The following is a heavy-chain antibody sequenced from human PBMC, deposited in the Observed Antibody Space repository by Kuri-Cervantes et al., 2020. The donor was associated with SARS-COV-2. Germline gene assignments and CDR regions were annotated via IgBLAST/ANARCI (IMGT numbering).Heavy chain of an antibody. V-gene: IGHV1-8*01. CDR3: AALPYDSSGYYYDYWYFDL. CDR2: MNPNSGNT. CDR1: GYTFTSYD. D-gene: IGHD3-22*01. J-gene: IGHJ2*01. Sequence: ASVKVSCKASGYTFTSYDINWVRQATGQGLEWMGWMNPNSGNTGYAQKFQGRVTMTEDTSTDTAYMELSSLRSEDTAVYYCAALPYDSSGYYYDYWYFDLWGRGTLVTVSS.